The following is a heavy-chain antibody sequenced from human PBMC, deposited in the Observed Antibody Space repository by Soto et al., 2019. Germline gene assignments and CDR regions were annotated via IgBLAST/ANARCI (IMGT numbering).Heavy chain of an antibody. V-gene: IGHV1-3*01. J-gene: IGHJ4*02. CDR3: ARVSGYYLPDY. D-gene: IGHD5-12*01. CDR1: RCTFTNYA. CDR2: INAGNGNT. Sequence: ASVKVCCKSRRCTFTNYATHWARQAPGQRLEWMGWINAGNGNTKYSQKFQGRVTITRDTSASTAYMELSSLRSEDTAVYYCARVSGYYLPDYWGQGTLVTVS.